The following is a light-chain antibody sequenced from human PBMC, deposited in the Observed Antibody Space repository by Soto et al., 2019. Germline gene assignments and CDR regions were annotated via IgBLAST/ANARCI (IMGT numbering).Light chain of an antibody. Sequence: QSALTQPASVSGSPGQSITISCTGTSSDVGAYNYVSWYQQYPGKAPKLMIYDVSNRPSGVSNRFSGSKSDNTASLTISGLLAEDEADYYCSSYTSSSPWVFGGGTQLTVL. CDR2: DVS. CDR3: SSYTSSSPWV. V-gene: IGLV2-14*01. J-gene: IGLJ3*02. CDR1: SSDVGAYNY.